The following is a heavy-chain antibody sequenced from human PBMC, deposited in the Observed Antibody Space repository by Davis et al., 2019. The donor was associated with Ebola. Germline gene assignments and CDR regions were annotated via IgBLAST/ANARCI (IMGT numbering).Heavy chain of an antibody. CDR2: ISGSGGST. V-gene: IGHV3-23*01. CDR3: ARGPKRGWLDP. CDR1: GFTFGSYA. Sequence: GESLKISCVASGFTFGSYAMSWVRQAPGKGLEWVSTISGSGGSTYYADSVKGRFTISRDNSKNTLYLHLTAEDTAVYYCARGPKRGWLDPWGQGTLVTVSS. D-gene: IGHD3-10*01. J-gene: IGHJ5*02.